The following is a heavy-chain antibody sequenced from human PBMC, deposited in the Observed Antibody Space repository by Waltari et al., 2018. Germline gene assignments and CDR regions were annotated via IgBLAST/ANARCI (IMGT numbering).Heavy chain of an antibody. CDR2: ISNSGGTT. CDR1: GSTVSIYA. J-gene: IGHJ4*02. V-gene: IGHV3-23*01. Sequence: EVQLLESGGGLVQPGGSVRLCGAAAGSTVSIYAMSWVRQCPGKGLEWVSDISNSGGTTYYADSVKGRFTISRDNSKNTMYLQMNSLRVEDTAVYYCAKDLWLPHDYWGQGTLVTVSS. CDR3: AKDLWLPHDY. D-gene: IGHD5-12*01.